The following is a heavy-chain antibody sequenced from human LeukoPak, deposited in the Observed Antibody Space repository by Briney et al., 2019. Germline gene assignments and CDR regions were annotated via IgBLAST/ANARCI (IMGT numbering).Heavy chain of an antibody. V-gene: IGHV3-48*01. J-gene: IGHJ3*02. Sequence: GGSLRLSCAASGFTFSSYSMNWVRQAPGKGLEWASYISSSSSTIYYADSVKGRFTISRDNAKNSLYLQMNSLRAEDTAVYYCARSIFGVVIKFLAFDIWGQGTMVTVSS. CDR3: ARSIFGVVIKFLAFDI. CDR1: GFTFSSYS. CDR2: ISSSSSTI. D-gene: IGHD3-3*01.